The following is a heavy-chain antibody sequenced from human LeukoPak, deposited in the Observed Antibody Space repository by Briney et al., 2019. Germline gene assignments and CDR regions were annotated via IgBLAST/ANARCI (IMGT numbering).Heavy chain of an antibody. CDR2: ISGSGGST. Sequence: PGGSLRLSCVASGYTVSNYAMSWVRQAPGKGLEWVSGISGSGGSTYYADSVKGRFTISRDNSKNTLYLQMHSLRAVDTAVYYCAKDGLETAAGRFDYWGQGTLVTVSS. CDR3: AKDGLETAAGRFDY. D-gene: IGHD6-13*01. V-gene: IGHV3-23*01. J-gene: IGHJ4*02. CDR1: GYTVSNYA.